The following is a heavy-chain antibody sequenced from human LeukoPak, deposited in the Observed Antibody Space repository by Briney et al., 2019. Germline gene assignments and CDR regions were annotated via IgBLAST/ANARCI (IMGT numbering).Heavy chain of an antibody. Sequence: PSETLSLTCTVSGGSISSYYWSWIRQPPGKGLEWIGYIYYSGSTNYNPSLKSRVTISVDTSKNQFSLKLSSVTAADTAVYYCARDQGLRRGYSYGPAYYWGQGTLVTVSS. J-gene: IGHJ4*02. CDR2: IYYSGST. D-gene: IGHD5-18*01. CDR3: ARDQGLRRGYSYGPAYY. CDR1: GGSISSYY. V-gene: IGHV4-59*01.